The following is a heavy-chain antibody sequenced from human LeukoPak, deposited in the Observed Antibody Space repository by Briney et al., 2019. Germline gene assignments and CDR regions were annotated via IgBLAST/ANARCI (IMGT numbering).Heavy chain of an antibody. CDR1: GFTFSSYA. CDR3: ARGYSGYHDNWFDP. Sequence: GGSLRLSCAASGFTFSSYAMHWVRQAPGKGLEWVAVISYDGSNKYYADSVKGRFTISRDNSKNTLYLQMNSLRAEDTAVYYCARGYSGYHDNWFDPWGQGTLLTVSS. D-gene: IGHD5-12*01. V-gene: IGHV3-30*04. J-gene: IGHJ5*02. CDR2: ISYDGSNK.